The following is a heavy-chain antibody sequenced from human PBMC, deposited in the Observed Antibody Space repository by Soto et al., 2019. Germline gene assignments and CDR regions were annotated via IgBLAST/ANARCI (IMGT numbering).Heavy chain of an antibody. CDR3: ARGRYGDY. CDR2: ISAHNGNI. Sequence: QVHLVQSGAEVKKPGASVTVSCKGSGYAFTTYGITWVRQAPGQGLEWMGWISAHNGNINYAQTLQRRITVTRDTSTSTAYMELRSLRSDDTAVYYCARGRYGDYWGQGALVTVSS. D-gene: IGHD1-1*01. CDR1: GYAFTTYG. V-gene: IGHV1-18*01. J-gene: IGHJ4*02.